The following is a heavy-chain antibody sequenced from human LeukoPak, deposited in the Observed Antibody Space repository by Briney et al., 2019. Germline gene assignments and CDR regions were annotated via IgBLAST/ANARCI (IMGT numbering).Heavy chain of an antibody. V-gene: IGHV1-8*01. CDR3: ARGTLDYDVVTGIHYYYMDV. CDR2: MKPDSGNS. J-gene: IGHJ6*03. CDR1: GYPFTSYE. Sequence: ASVKVSCKASGYPFTSYEINWVRQATGEGLEWMGWMKPDSGNSAYAQKFRGRVTLSSNSSINTAYMEVSSLGSDDTAVYFCARGTLDYDVVTGIHYYYMDVWGTGTTVTVSS. D-gene: IGHD3-9*01.